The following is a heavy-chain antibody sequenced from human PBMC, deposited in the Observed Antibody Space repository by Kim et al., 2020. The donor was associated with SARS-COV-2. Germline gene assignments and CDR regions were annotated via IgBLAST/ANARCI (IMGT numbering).Heavy chain of an antibody. CDR2: IYPGDSDT. CDR1: GYSFTSYW. V-gene: IGHV5-51*01. CDR3: ARQKGVTAVAGGGWFDP. D-gene: IGHD6-19*01. J-gene: IGHJ5*02. Sequence: GESLMISCKGSGYSFTSYWIGWVRQMPGKGLEWMGIIYPGDSDTRYSPSFQGQVTISADKSISTAYLQWSSLKASDTAMYYCARQKGVTAVAGGGWFDPWGQGTLVTVSS.